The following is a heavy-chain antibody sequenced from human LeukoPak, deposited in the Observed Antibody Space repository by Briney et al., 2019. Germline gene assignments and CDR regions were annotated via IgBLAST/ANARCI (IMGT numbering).Heavy chain of an antibody. CDR3: AKDLIPVYDFWSGYYNVY. Sequence: GGSLRLSCAASGFTFSSYAMHWVRQAPGKGLEWVAVIYSGGSTYYADSVKGRFTISRDNSKNTLYLQMNSLRAEDTAVYYCAKDLIPVYDFWSGYYNVYWGQGTLVTVSS. CDR1: GFTFSSYA. J-gene: IGHJ4*02. D-gene: IGHD3-3*01. V-gene: IGHV3-23*03. CDR2: IYSGGST.